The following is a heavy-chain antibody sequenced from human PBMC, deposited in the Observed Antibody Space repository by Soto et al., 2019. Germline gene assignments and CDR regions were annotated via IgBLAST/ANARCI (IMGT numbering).Heavy chain of an antibody. V-gene: IGHV4-34*01. CDR1: GGSFSGYY. D-gene: IGHD2-2*01. J-gene: IGHJ6*02. Sequence: QVQLQQWGAGLLKPSETLSLTCAVYGGSFSGYYWSWIRQPPGKGLEWIGEINHSGSTNYNPSLKSRVTLSVDTSKNQFSLKLSSVTAADTAVYYCARTDCSSTSCSYGMDVWGQGTTVTVSS. CDR3: ARTDCSSTSCSYGMDV. CDR2: INHSGST.